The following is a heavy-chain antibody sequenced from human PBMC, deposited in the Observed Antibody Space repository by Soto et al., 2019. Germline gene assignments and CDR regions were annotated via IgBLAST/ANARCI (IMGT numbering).Heavy chain of an antibody. J-gene: IGHJ4*02. D-gene: IGHD3-3*01. Sequence: ASVKVSCKASGYTFTSYGISWVRQAPGQGLEWMGWISAYNGNTNYAQKLQGRVTMTTDTSTSTAYMELRSLRSDDTAVYYCARGPEWRFLEWFPHDYWSQGTLVTVSS. V-gene: IGHV1-18*01. CDR3: ARGPEWRFLEWFPHDY. CDR2: ISAYNGNT. CDR1: GYTFTSYG.